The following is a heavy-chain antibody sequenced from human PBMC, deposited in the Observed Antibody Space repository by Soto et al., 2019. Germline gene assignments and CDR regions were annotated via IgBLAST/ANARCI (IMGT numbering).Heavy chain of an antibody. CDR1: DGSISSGDYY. CDR2: IYYSGST. CDR3: ARDSHYYDSSGYFDY. Sequence: PWETRSLTCPVSDGSISSGDYYWSWISQPPGKGLEWIGYIYYSGSTYYNPSLKSRVTISVDTSKNQFSLKLSSVTAADTAVYYCARDSHYYDSSGYFDYWGQGTLVTVSA. V-gene: IGHV4-30-4*01. J-gene: IGHJ4*02. D-gene: IGHD3-22*01.